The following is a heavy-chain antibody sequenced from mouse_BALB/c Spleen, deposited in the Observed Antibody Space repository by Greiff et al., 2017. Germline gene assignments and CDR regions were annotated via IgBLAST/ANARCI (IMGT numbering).Heavy chain of an antibody. CDR1: GYTFTSYW. V-gene: IGHV1S81*02. J-gene: IGHJ2*01. CDR2: INPSNGRT. Sequence: VQLQQPGAELVKPGASVKLSCKASGYTFTSYWMHWVKQRPGQGLEWIGEINPSNGRTNYNEKFKSKATLTVDKSSSTAYMQLSSLTSEDSAVYYCARWGNYSDYWGQGTTLTVSS. CDR3: ARWGNYSDY.